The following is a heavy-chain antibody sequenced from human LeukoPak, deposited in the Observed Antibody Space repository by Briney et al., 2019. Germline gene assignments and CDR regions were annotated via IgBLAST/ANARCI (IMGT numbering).Heavy chain of an antibody. D-gene: IGHD2-21*02. CDR1: GGSVGSSTTFY. V-gene: IGHV4-39*01. J-gene: IGHJ4*02. CDR3: ATSYCGGDCSLDY. CDR2: IYYSGST. Sequence: PSETLSLTCTVSGGSVGSSTTFYWGWIRQPPGKGLEWIGSIYYSGSTYYNPSLKSRVTISVDTSRNQFSLKLSSVSAADTAVYYCATSYCGGDCSLDYWGQGTLVTVSS.